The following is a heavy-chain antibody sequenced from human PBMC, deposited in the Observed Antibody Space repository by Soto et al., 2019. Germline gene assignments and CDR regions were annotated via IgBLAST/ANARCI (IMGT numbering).Heavy chain of an antibody. D-gene: IGHD3-9*01. V-gene: IGHV4-39*01. J-gene: IGHJ6*02. CDR3: ARHGPLVITDYGMDV. CDR1: GGSISSSSYY. CDR2: IYYSGST. Sequence: PSETLSLTCTVSGGSISSSSYYWGWIRQPPGKGLEWIGSIYYSGSTYYNPSLKSRVTISVDTSKNQFSLKLSSVTAADTAVYYCARHGPLVITDYGMDVWGQGTTVTVSS.